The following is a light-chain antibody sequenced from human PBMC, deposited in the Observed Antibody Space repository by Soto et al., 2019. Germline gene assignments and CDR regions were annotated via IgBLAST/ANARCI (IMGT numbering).Light chain of an antibody. CDR3: SSYGGRNNFVV. V-gene: IGLV2-8*01. J-gene: IGLJ2*01. CDR2: DVF. Sequence: QSALTQPPSASGSLGQSVTISCSGTSKDVGRDHYVSWYQQHAGQTPKVIIYDVFQRPSGVPDRFSGSKSGTTVYLTVSNLQSEDEAEYFCSSYGGRNNFVVFGGGTKLTVL. CDR1: SKDVGRDHY.